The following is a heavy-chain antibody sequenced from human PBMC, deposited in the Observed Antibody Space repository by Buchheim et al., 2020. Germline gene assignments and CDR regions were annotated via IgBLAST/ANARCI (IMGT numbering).Heavy chain of an antibody. J-gene: IGHJ6*02. V-gene: IGHV3-30*02. Sequence: QVQLVESGGGVVQPGRSLRLSCAASGFTFSSYGMHWVRQAPGKGLEWVAFIRYDGSNKYYADSVKCRFTISRDNSKNTLYLQMNSLRAEDTAVYYCAKDQVPYYYYGMDVWGQGTT. CDR3: AKDQVPYYYYGMDV. CDR2: IRYDGSNK. CDR1: GFTFSSYG.